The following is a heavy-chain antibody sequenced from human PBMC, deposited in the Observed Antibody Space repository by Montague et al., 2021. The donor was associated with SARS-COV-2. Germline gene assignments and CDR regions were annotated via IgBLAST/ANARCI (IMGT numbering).Heavy chain of an antibody. V-gene: IGHV4-4*02. CDR3: ARKGSGRSDLAY. J-gene: IGHJ4*02. D-gene: IGHD1-26*01. CDR2: IYHTGST. Sequence: SLRLSCAASGFTFGNFAMTWVRQTPGKGLEWVGGIYHTGSTKYKPSLKSRVSMSVDKSWNQFSLRLTSVTAADTAIYYCARKGSGRSDLAYWGQGTLVTVSS. CDR1: GFTFGNFAM.